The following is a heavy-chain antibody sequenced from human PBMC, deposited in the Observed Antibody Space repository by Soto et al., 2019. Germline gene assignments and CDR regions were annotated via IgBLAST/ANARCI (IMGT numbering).Heavy chain of an antibody. CDR2: IRQDGGVQ. CDR3: VRGGHGSGSYLGSS. Sequence: GGSLRLSCVASGFTFTTYWMSWVRQAPGKGLEWVANIRQDGGVQYYVDSVKGRFTISRDNAKNSVYLQMDSLRVEDTAVYYCVRGGHGSGSYLGSSWGQGILVTVSS. J-gene: IGHJ5*02. D-gene: IGHD3-10*01. V-gene: IGHV3-7*03. CDR1: GFTFTTYW.